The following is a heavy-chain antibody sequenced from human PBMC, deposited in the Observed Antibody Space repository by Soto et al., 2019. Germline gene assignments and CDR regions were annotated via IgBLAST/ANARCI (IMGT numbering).Heavy chain of an antibody. J-gene: IGHJ4*02. D-gene: IGHD6-13*01. Sequence: ETLSLTCTVSGGSISSYYWSWIRQPPGKGLEWIGYIYYSGSTNYNPSLKSRVTISVDTSKNQFSLKLSSVTAADTAVYYCARNGQQLAHGVFYFDYWGQGTLVTVSS. V-gene: IGHV4-59*01. CDR1: GGSISSYY. CDR2: IYYSGST. CDR3: ARNGQQLAHGVFYFDY.